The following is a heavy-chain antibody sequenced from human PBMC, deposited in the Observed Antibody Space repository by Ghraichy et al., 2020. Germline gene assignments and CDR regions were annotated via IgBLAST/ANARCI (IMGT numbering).Heavy chain of an antibody. CDR3: ARLPREWNSSGWYSYYYAMDV. V-gene: IGHV4-39*01. J-gene: IGHJ6*02. CDR2: IYYSGAT. CDR1: GGSISSSSYY. D-gene: IGHD6-19*01. Sequence: SETLSLTCTVSGGSISSSSYYWGWIRQPPGKGLEWIGSIYYSGATYYNPSLNSRVTMSVDTSKNQFSLKLSSVTAADTAVYYCARLPREWNSSGWYSYYYAMDVWGQGTTVTVSS.